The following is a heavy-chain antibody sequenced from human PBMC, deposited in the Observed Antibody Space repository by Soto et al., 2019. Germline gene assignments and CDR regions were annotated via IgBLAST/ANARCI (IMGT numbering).Heavy chain of an antibody. CDR3: ARPSAAGKYYYGMDV. CDR1: GYSFTSYW. D-gene: IGHD6-13*01. V-gene: IGHV5-51*01. J-gene: IGHJ6*02. CDR2: IYPGDSDT. Sequence: GESLKISCKGSGYSFTSYWIGWVRQMPVKGLEWMGIIYPGDSDTRYSPSFQGQVTISADKSISTAYLQWSSLKASDTAMYYCARPSAAGKYYYGMDVWGQGTRVTVPS.